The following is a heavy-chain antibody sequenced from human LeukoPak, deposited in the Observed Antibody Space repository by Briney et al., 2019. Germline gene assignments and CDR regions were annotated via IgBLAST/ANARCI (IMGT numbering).Heavy chain of an antibody. CDR1: GGSISSYY. J-gene: IGHJ4*02. CDR2: IYYSGST. V-gene: IGHV4-59*12. CDR3: ARGGLLFEFDY. Sequence: PSETLSLTCTVSGGSISSYYWSWIRQPPGKGLEWIGYIYYSGSTNYNPSLKSRVTISVDTSKNQFSLKLSSVTAADTAVYYCARGGLLFEFDYWGQGTLVTVSS. D-gene: IGHD3-10*01.